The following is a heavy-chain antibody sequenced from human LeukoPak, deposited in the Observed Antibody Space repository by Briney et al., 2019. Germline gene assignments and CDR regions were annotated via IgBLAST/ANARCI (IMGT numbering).Heavy chain of an antibody. D-gene: IGHD2-15*01. Sequence: GGSLRLSCAASGFTFSSYWMNWARQAPGKGLEWVASINHNGNVNYYVDSVKGRFTISRDNAKNSLYLQMSNLRAEDTAVYFCARGGGLDVWGQGTIVTVSS. J-gene: IGHJ3*01. CDR1: GFTFSSYW. V-gene: IGHV3-7*03. CDR3: ARGGGLDV. CDR2: INHNGNVN.